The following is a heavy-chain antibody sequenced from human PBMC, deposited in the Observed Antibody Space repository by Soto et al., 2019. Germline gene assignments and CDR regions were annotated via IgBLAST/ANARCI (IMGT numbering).Heavy chain of an antibody. CDR1: GFTFDDYA. J-gene: IGHJ6*02. V-gene: IGHV3-9*01. CDR3: AKGTAARPAYYYYYSVDV. D-gene: IGHD6-6*01. CDR2: ISWNSGSI. Sequence: EVQLVESGGGLVQPGRSLRLSCAASGFTFDDYAMHWVRQAPGKGLEWVSGISWNSGSIGYADSVKGRFTISRDNAKNSLYLQMNSLRAEDTALYYCAKGTAARPAYYYYYSVDVWGQGTTVTVSS.